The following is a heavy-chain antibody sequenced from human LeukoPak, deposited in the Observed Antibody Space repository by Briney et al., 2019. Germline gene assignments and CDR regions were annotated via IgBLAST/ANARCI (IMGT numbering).Heavy chain of an antibody. J-gene: IGHJ4*02. Sequence: SETLSLTCTVSGGSISSSSYYWGWIRQPPGKGLEWIGSIYYSGSTYYNPFLKSRVTISVDTSKNQFSLKLSSVTAADTAVYYCARSDYGSGSYAVDFDYWGQGTLVTVSS. CDR1: GGSISSSSYY. D-gene: IGHD3-10*01. CDR3: ARSDYGSGSYAVDFDY. CDR2: IYYSGST. V-gene: IGHV4-39*07.